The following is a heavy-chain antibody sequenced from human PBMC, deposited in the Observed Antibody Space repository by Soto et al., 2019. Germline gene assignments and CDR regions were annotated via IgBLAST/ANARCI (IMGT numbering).Heavy chain of an antibody. Sequence: SETLSLTCAVYGGSFSGYYWSWIRQPPGKGLEWIGEINHSGSTNYNPSLKSRVTISVDTSKNQFSLKLSSVTAADTAVYYCARAGHGYSYGYYFDYWGQGTLVTVSS. V-gene: IGHV4-34*01. D-gene: IGHD5-18*01. CDR3: ARAGHGYSYGYYFDY. CDR2: INHSGST. J-gene: IGHJ4*02. CDR1: GGSFSGYY.